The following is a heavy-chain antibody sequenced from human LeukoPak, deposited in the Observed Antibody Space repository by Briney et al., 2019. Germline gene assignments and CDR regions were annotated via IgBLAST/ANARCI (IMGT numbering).Heavy chain of an antibody. Sequence: PGGSLRLSCAASGFIFSSYWMSWVRQAPGKGLEWVANIKQDGSEKYYVDSVKGRFTISRDNAKDSLFLQMNSLRAEDTAVCYCARDSKPYDSSGYYTWGQGTLVTVSS. V-gene: IGHV3-7*05. CDR3: ARDSKPYDSSGYYT. CDR2: IKQDGSEK. J-gene: IGHJ5*02. D-gene: IGHD3-22*01. CDR1: GFIFSSYW.